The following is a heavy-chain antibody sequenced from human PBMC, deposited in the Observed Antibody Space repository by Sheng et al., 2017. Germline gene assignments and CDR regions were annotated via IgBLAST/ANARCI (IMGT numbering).Heavy chain of an antibody. CDR3: ARGVAKAGDY. V-gene: IGHV1-2*02. D-gene: IGHD2-15*01. CDR2: INPNSGDT. CDR1: GYTFTGYY. Sequence: QVQLVQSGAEVKKPGASVKVSCKASGYTFTGYYIHWVRQAPGQGLEWMGWINPNSGDTNYAQKFQGRVTMTRDTSIRTAYMELSRLRSDDTAVYYCARGVAKAGDYWGQGTLVTVSS. J-gene: IGHJ4*02.